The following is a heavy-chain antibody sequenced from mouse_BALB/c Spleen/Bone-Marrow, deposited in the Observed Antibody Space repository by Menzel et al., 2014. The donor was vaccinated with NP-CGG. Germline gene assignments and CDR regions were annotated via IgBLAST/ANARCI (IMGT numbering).Heavy chain of an antibody. CDR3: ARADYYGSSSYYYAMDY. CDR2: IWAGGRT. V-gene: IGHV2-9*02. Sequence: QVQLKQSGPGLVAPSQSLSITCTVSGFSLTSYGVHWVRQPPGKGLEWLGVIWAGGRTNYNSAPMSRLSISKDNSKSQVFLKMNSLQTDDTAMYYCARADYYGSSSYYYAMDYWGQGTSVTVSS. D-gene: IGHD1-1*01. J-gene: IGHJ4*01. CDR1: GFSLTSYG.